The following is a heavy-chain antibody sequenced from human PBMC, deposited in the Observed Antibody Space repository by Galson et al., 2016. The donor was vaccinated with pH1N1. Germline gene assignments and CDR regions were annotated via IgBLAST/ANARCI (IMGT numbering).Heavy chain of an antibody. Sequence: SLRLSCAASGFTITSYAMHWVRLAPGKGLEWVSYISDSGGSTYYADSVKGRFTISRDTSKNTLYLQMNSLRAEDTALYYCAKDPARQLWFRGAFDVWGQWTKVTISS. V-gene: IGHV3-23*01. CDR3: AKDPARQLWFRGAFDV. CDR1: GFTITSYA. D-gene: IGHD3-10*01. CDR2: ISDSGGST. J-gene: IGHJ3*01.